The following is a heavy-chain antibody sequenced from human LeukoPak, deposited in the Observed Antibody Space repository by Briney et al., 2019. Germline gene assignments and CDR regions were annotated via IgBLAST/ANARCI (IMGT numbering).Heavy chain of an antibody. Sequence: GASVKVSCKASGGTFISYAISWVRQAPGQGLEWMGGIIPIFGTANYAQKFQGRVTITADESTSTAYMELSSLRSEDTAVYYCASTVNIVVVPAAIKNYYYGVDVWGQGTTVTVSS. CDR1: GGTFISYA. CDR2: IIPIFGTA. D-gene: IGHD2-2*01. J-gene: IGHJ6*02. V-gene: IGHV1-69*13. CDR3: ASTVNIVVVPAAIKNYYYGVDV.